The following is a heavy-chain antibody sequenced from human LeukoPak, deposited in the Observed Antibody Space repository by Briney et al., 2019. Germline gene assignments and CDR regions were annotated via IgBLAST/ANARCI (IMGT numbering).Heavy chain of an antibody. Sequence: SQTLSLTCTVSGGSISSGGYYWSWIRQHPGKGLEWIGRIYTSGSTNYNPSLKSRVTMSVDTSKNQFSLKLSSVTAADTAVYYCARVSNKGRYYYYYMDVWGKGTTVTVSS. D-gene: IGHD2/OR15-2a*01. J-gene: IGHJ6*03. V-gene: IGHV4-61*02. CDR2: IYTSGST. CDR3: ARVSNKGRYYYYYMDV. CDR1: GGSISSGGYY.